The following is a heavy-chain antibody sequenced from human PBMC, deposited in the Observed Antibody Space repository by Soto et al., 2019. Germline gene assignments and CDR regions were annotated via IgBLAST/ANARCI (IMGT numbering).Heavy chain of an antibody. Sequence: PSETLSLTCSVSDDSINSDKYYWGWIRQPPGKGLEWIGSIYYRGNAYYNPSLQTRVTISLDKSKSQFSLKLNSVTAADSAVYFCARLEGLATISHYFDVWGPGALVTVSS. D-gene: IGHD3-9*01. CDR2: IYYRGNA. CDR1: DDSINSDKYY. CDR3: ARLEGLATISHYFDV. V-gene: IGHV4-39*01. J-gene: IGHJ4*02.